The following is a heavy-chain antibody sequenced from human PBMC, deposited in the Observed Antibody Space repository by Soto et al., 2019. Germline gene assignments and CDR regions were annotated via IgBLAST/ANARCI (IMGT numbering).Heavy chain of an antibody. CDR3: ARIPGPAAGTRGAFHI. V-gene: IGHV3-33*01. Sequence: QVQLVESGGGVVQPGRSLRLSCAASGFTFSSYGMHWVRQAPGKGLEWVAVIWYDGSNKYYADSVKGRFTISRDNSKNTLYLQMNSLRAEDTAVYYCARIPGPAAGTRGAFHIWGQGTMVTVSS. D-gene: IGHD6-13*01. CDR1: GFTFSSYG. CDR2: IWYDGSNK. J-gene: IGHJ3*02.